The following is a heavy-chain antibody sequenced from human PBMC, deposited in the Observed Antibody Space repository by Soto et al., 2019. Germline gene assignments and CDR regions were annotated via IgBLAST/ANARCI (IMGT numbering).Heavy chain of an antibody. Sequence: GASVKVSCKASGYTFTSYGISWVRQAPGQGLEWMGGISGYNGNTNYAQKFQGRVTVTTDTSTSTAYMELRSLRSDDTAVYYCARVPGGGGYNSLGAFWGQGTLVTVSS. CDR2: ISGYNGNT. J-gene: IGHJ4*02. CDR1: GYTFTSYG. CDR3: ARVPGGGGYNSLGAF. D-gene: IGHD5-12*01. V-gene: IGHV1-18*04.